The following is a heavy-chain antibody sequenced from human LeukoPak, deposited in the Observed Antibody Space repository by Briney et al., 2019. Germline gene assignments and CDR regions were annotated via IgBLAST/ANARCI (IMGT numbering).Heavy chain of an antibody. D-gene: IGHD3-22*01. V-gene: IGHV4-39*01. J-gene: IGHJ3*02. CDR3: ARHFEEYYYDSSGKPDDAFDI. Sequence: SETLSLTCTVSGGSISSSSYYWGWIRQPPGKGLEWIGSIYYSGSTYYNPSLKSRVTISVDTSKNQFSLKLSSVTAADTAVYYCARHFEEYYYDSSGKPDDAFDIWGQGTMVAVSS. CDR1: GGSISSSSYY. CDR2: IYYSGST.